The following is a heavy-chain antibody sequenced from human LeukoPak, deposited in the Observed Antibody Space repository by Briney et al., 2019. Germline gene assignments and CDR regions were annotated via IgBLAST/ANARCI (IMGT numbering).Heavy chain of an antibody. V-gene: IGHV1-69*13. CDR3: ARCSDFWSSSKGYYYYMDV. CDR1: GGTFSSYA. CDR2: IIPIFGTA. D-gene: IGHD3-3*01. J-gene: IGHJ6*03. Sequence: SVKVSCKASGGTFSSYAISWVRQAPGQGLGWMGGIIPIFGTANYAQKFQGRVTITADESTSTAYMELSSLRSEDTAVYYCARCSDFWSSSKGYYYYMDVWGKGTTVTVSS.